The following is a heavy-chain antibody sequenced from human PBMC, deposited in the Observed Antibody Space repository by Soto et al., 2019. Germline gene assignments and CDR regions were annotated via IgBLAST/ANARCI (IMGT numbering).Heavy chain of an antibody. D-gene: IGHD3-22*01. CDR2: ISWNSATL. Sequence: EVQLVESGGGLVQPGGSVRLSCVGSGFIFEDFAMNWVRQVPGKGLEWVSGISWNSATLAYADSVKGRFIVSRDNAKNILYLQMNSLRPEDAALYYCAKDVGSYYYDTSAYLYDYWGQGTLVTVSS. CDR3: AKDVGSYYYDTSAYLYDY. V-gene: IGHV3-9*01. CDR1: GFIFEDFA. J-gene: IGHJ4*02.